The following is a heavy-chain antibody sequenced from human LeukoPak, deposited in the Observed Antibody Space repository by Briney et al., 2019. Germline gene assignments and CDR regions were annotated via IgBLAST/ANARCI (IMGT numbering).Heavy chain of an antibody. V-gene: IGHV4-31*03. CDR1: GASISSGGYY. CDR2: ISYSGSP. Sequence: SQTLSLTCTVSGASISSGGYYWSWIRQHPGKGLEWIGYISYSGSPYYNPSLKGRVTISVDTSRNQFSLKLSSVTAADTAVYYCARGPHGSSTSCYSEYFHHWGQGTLVTVSS. J-gene: IGHJ1*01. D-gene: IGHD2-2*01. CDR3: ARGPHGSSTSCYSEYFHH.